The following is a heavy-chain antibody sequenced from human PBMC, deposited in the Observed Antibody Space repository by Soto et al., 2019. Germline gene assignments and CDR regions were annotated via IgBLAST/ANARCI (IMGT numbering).Heavy chain of an antibody. CDR2: IYWDDDK. Sequence: QITLNESGPTVVRPTETLTLTCRFSGFSLTTSGVGVGWIRQSPGKAPEWLALIYWDDDKRYSASLKSRLTIPKDTSKNQVVLNVSELDPTDTATYYCAHRVLRTVFGLVTTTAIYFDFWGQGTPVAVSS. D-gene: IGHD3-3*01. CDR1: GFSLTTSGVG. CDR3: AHRVLRTVFGLVTTTAIYFDF. V-gene: IGHV2-5*02. J-gene: IGHJ4*02.